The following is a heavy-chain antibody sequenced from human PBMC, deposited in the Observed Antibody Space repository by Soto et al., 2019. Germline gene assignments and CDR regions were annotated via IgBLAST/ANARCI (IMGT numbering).Heavy chain of an antibody. CDR3: ARSHSRITIFGVVIPVYYYGMDV. D-gene: IGHD3-3*01. CDR1: GFTFSSYS. Sequence: QPGGSLRLSCAASGFTFSSYSMNWVRQAPGKGLEWVSYISSSSSTIYYADSVKGRFTISRDNAKNSLYLQMNSLRDEDTAVYYCARSHSRITIFGVVIPVYYYGMDVWGQGSTVTVSS. CDR2: ISSSSSTI. V-gene: IGHV3-48*02. J-gene: IGHJ6*02.